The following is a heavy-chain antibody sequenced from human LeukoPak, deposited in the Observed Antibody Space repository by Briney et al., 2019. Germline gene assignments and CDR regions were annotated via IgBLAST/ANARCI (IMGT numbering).Heavy chain of an antibody. Sequence: GGSLRLSCTASGFTFRSYGMTWVRQAPGKGLEWVSGLSGDGYSTYYVDSVKGRFTISRDNSKNTLYLQMNSLRADDTAEYYCAKHSSGWFGSRRDFDYWGQGTLVTVSS. V-gene: IGHV3-23*01. CDR1: GFTFRSYG. D-gene: IGHD6-19*01. CDR3: AKHSSGWFGSRRDFDY. J-gene: IGHJ4*02. CDR2: LSGDGYST.